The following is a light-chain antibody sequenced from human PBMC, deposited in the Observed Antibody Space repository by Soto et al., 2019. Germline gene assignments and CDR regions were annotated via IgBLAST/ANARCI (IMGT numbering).Light chain of an antibody. J-gene: IGLJ3*02. Sequence: QSALTQPASVSGSPGQSITISCTGTSSDVGGYDFVSWYQQYPGEAPKLIIYEVDSRPSGVSNRFSGSKSGNTASLTISGLRAEDEADYYCSSWTSRTTQVLGGGTKVTVL. V-gene: IGLV2-14*01. CDR2: EVD. CDR3: SSWTSRTTQV. CDR1: SSDVGGYDF.